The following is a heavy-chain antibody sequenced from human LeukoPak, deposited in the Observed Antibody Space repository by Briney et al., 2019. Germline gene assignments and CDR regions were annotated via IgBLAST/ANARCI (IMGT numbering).Heavy chain of an antibody. CDR2: INGDGRNI. Sequence: PGGSLRLSCVASGFTFSSYWMHWVRQDPRKGLVWVSRINGDGRNINYAHSVKGRFTISRDNAKNSLCLQMNSVRAEDTAVYYCARDLWFGELSNFDYWGQGTLVTVSS. J-gene: IGHJ4*02. V-gene: IGHV3-74*01. CDR3: ARDLWFGELSNFDY. D-gene: IGHD3-10*01. CDR1: GFTFSSYW.